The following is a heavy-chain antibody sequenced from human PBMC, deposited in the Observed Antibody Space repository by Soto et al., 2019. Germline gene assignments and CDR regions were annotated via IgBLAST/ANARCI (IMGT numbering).Heavy chain of an antibody. CDR1: DDSISRGYY. V-gene: IGHV4-38-2*01. D-gene: IGHD3-22*01. Sequence: SETLSLTCSVSDDSISRGYYGCCIRQPPGKGLEWIGSIFHNWNAYYTPSLKRRVTISVDTSKNQFSLKLSSVTAADTAVFYCARNRDSNWFEPWGQGHLAPVSS. J-gene: IGHJ5*02. CDR2: IFHNWNA. CDR3: ARNRDSNWFEP.